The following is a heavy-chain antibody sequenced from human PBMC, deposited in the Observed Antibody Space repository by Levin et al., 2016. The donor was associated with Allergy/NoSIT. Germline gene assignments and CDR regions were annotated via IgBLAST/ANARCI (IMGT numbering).Heavy chain of an antibody. CDR2: IYSGGQT. V-gene: IGHV3-66*02. J-gene: IGHJ5*02. D-gene: IGHD6-19*01. CDR3: ARGQGSGWFLYWFDP. Sequence: VRQAPGKGLEWVSVIYSGGQTYYPDSVKGRFTISRDNSKNTLYLQMNSLRPEDTAMYYCARGQGSGWFLYWFDPWGQGTLVTVSS.